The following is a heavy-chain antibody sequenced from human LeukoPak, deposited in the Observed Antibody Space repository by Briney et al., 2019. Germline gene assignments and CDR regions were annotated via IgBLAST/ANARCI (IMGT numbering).Heavy chain of an antibody. D-gene: IGHD3-16*01. J-gene: IGHJ4*02. CDR2: IYYSGSP. Sequence: SETVSLACTVSGGSISSGSYYWTWIRQSPARGLEWIGHIYYSGSPNYNPSLKSRVTISSDTSKNHFSLKVTSVIAADTAFYYCARLSRAGEDYWGQGILVTVSS. CDR1: GGSISSGSYY. V-gene: IGHV4-61*03. CDR3: ARLSRAGEDY.